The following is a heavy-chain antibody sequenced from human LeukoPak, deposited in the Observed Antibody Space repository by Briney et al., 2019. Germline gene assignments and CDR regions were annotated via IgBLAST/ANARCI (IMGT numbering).Heavy chain of an antibody. D-gene: IGHD6-13*01. Sequence: ASVKVSCKASGYTFTSYYMHWVRQAPGQGLEWMGIINPSGGSTSYAQKFQGRVTMTRDMSTSTVYMELSRLRSDDTAVYYCARDLIAAAFDPWGQGTLVTVSS. V-gene: IGHV1-46*01. CDR1: GYTFTSYY. CDR2: INPSGGST. J-gene: IGHJ5*02. CDR3: ARDLIAAAFDP.